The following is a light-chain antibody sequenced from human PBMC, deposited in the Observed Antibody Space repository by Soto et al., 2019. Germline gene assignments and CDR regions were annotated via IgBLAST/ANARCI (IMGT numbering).Light chain of an antibody. J-gene: IGKJ2*01. CDR3: QQYNSYPYT. CDR2: KAS. CDR1: QSISSW. Sequence: DIQMTQSPSTLSASVGDRVTITCRASQSISSWLAWYQQNPGQAPKVLIYKASSLESGVPSRFSGSGSGTEFTLTSSSLQPDDFATYYCQQYNSYPYTFGQGTKLEIK. V-gene: IGKV1-5*03.